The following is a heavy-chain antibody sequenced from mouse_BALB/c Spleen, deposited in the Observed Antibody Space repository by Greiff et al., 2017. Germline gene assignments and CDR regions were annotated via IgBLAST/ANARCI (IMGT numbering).Heavy chain of an antibody. J-gene: IGHJ4*01. CDR3: ARDIGLRRGYYAMDY. CDR2: ISDGGSYT. CDR1: GFTFSDYY. V-gene: IGHV5-4*02. Sequence: EVMLVESGGGLVKPGGSLKLSCAASGFTFSDYYMYWVRQTPEKRLEWVATISDGGSYTYYPDSVKGRFTISRDNAKNNLYLQMSSLKSEDTAMYYCARDIGLRRGYYAMDYWGQGTSVTVSS. D-gene: IGHD2-2*01.